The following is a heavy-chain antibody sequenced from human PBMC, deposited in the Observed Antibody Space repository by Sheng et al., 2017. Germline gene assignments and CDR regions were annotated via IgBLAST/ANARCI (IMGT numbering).Heavy chain of an antibody. V-gene: IGHV3-11*05. CDR1: GFRFSDYY. D-gene: IGHD5-12*01. CDR3: ARSGSTFFYYYNMDV. Sequence: QVQLVESGGGLVKPGGSLRLSCAASGFRFSDYYMSWVRQAPGKGLESISYISDDSSYTEHTESVKGRFTISRDNAKNSLYLHMNSLRAEDTAVYYCARSGSTFFYYYNMDVWGKGTTVIVSS. CDR2: ISDDSSYT. J-gene: IGHJ6*03.